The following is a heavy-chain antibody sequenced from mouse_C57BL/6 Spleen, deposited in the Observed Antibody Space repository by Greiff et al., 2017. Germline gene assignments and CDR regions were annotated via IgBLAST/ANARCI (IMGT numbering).Heavy chain of an antibody. Sequence: QVTLKVSGPGILQSSQTLSLSCSFSGFSLSTSGMGVSWIRQPSGKGLEWLAHSYWDDDKRYHPSMKSRVTINKDTSRNQGFLKITSVDTADTATYYCARRADFYYAMCYWGQVASVTVSS. J-gene: IGHJ4*01. CDR1: GFSLSTSGMG. CDR3: ARRADFYYAMCY. CDR2: SYWDDDK. V-gene: IGHV8-12*01.